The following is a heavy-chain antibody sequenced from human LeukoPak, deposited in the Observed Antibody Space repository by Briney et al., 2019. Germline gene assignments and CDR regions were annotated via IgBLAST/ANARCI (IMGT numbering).Heavy chain of an antibody. D-gene: IGHD3-3*01. CDR3: AKNSRDYDFWSGHDY. CDR2: ISYDGSNK. Sequence: PGGSLRLSCAASGFTFSSYGMHWVRQAPGKGLEWVAVISYDGSNKYYADSVKGRFTISRDNSKNTLYLQMNSLRAEDTAVYYCAKNSRDYDFWSGHDYWGQGTLVAVSS. J-gene: IGHJ4*02. V-gene: IGHV3-30*18. CDR1: GFTFSSYG.